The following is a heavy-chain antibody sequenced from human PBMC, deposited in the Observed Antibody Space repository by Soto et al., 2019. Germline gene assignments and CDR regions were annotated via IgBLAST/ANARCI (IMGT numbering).Heavy chain of an antibody. V-gene: IGHV4-30-2*01. CDR1: VGSISSGGYS. D-gene: IGHD3-16*01. CDR2: IYHSGST. Sequence: SETLSLTCAFSVGSISSGGYSWSWIRQPPGKGLEWIGYIYHSGSTYYNPSLKSRVTISVDRSKNQFCLKLSSVTAADTAVYYCARGNGGDQNDYGMDVWGQGTTVTVSS. J-gene: IGHJ6*02. CDR3: ARGNGGDQNDYGMDV.